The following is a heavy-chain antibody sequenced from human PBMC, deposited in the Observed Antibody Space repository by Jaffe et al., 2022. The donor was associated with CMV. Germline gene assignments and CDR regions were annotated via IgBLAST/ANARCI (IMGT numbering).Heavy chain of an antibody. D-gene: IGHD3-22*01. J-gene: IGHJ3*02. CDR2: IYYSGST. CDR1: GGSISSYY. CDR3: ARKGPYYYDSSGYYYEYAFDI. Sequence: QVQLQESGPGLVKPSETLSLTCTVSGGSISSYYWSWIRQPPGKGLEWIGYIYYSGSTNYNPSLKSRVTISVDTSKNQFSLKLSSVTAADTAVYYCARKGPYYYDSSGYYYEYAFDIWGQGTMVTVSS. V-gene: IGHV4-59*08.